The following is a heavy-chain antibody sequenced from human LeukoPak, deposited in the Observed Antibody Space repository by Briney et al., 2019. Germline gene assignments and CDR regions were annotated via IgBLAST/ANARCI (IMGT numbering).Heavy chain of an antibody. CDR2: IYYSGST. CDR3: AREGYDSSGYYSNIDY. V-gene: IGHV4-31*03. CDR1: GGSISSSSYY. D-gene: IGHD3-22*01. Sequence: SETLSLTCTVSGGSISSSSYYWGWIRQPPGKGLEWIGYIYYSGSTYYNPSLKSRVTISVDTSKNQFSLKLSSVTAADTAVYYCAREGYDSSGYYSNIDYWGQGTLVTVSS. J-gene: IGHJ4*02.